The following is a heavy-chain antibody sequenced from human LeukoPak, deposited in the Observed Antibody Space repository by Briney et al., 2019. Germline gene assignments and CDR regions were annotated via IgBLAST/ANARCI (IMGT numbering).Heavy chain of an antibody. Sequence: SETLSLTCAVYGGSFSGYYWSWIRQPPGKGLEWIGEINHSGSTNYNPSLKSRVTISVDTSKNQISLKLSSVTAAGTAVYYCAVGYCSSTSCTLRIYGMDVWGQGTTVTVSS. CDR1: GGSFSGYY. CDR3: AVGYCSSTSCTLRIYGMDV. J-gene: IGHJ6*02. D-gene: IGHD2-2*01. CDR2: INHSGST. V-gene: IGHV4-34*01.